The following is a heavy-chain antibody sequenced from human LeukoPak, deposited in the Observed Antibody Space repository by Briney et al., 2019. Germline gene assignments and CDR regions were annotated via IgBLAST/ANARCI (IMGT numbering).Heavy chain of an antibody. CDR1: GFTFSSYG. Sequence: GGSLRLSCAASGFTFSSYGMHWVRQAPGKGLEWVAVISYDGSNKYYADSVKGRFTISRDNSKNTLYLQMNSLGAEDTAVYYCAKPRDIVVVPAAPALGAFDIWGQGTMVTVSS. V-gene: IGHV3-30*18. J-gene: IGHJ3*02. CDR3: AKPRDIVVVPAAPALGAFDI. D-gene: IGHD2-2*01. CDR2: ISYDGSNK.